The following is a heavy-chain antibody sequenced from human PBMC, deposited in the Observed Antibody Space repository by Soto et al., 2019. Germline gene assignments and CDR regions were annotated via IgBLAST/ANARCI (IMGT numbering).Heavy chain of an antibody. J-gene: IGHJ5*02. CDR3: ATSNTTCPGCYS. V-gene: IGHV4-59*01. CDR1: GVSISSGY. D-gene: IGHD1-26*01. CDR2: ISHSCLR. Sequence: QVQLQESGPGLVKPSETLSLTCIVSGVSISSGYCTWIRQSPGKGLELIGYISHSCLRHYRASLQSRLTMSVETSKNQFSLNLTSVTAADTAIYYCATSNTTCPGCYSWGQGTLVTVSS.